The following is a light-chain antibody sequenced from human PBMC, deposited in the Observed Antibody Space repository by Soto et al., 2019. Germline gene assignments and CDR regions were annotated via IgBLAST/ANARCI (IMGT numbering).Light chain of an antibody. Sequence: DIQLTQSPSSLSASVGDRVTITCRASQGIAHDLAWFQNQPAKVPTLLIYAASTLQSGVPSRFRGSGSGTDFTRTISSLQPEEVATYYCQKYDSAPLTCGQGTRVDIK. V-gene: IGKV1-27*01. CDR2: AAS. CDR3: QKYDSAPLT. CDR1: QGIAHD. J-gene: IGKJ1*01.